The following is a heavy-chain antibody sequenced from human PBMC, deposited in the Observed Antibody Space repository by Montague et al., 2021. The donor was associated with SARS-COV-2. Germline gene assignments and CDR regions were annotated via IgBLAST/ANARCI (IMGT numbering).Heavy chain of an antibody. CDR3: ARRPSSGWSFDY. V-gene: IGHV4-59*08. CDR2: IYYSGST. Sequence: SETLSLTCTVSGGSLSSYYWSWIRQPPGKGLEWIGYIYYSGSTNYNPSLKSRVTISVDTSKNQFSLNLSSVTAADTAVYYCARRPSSGWSFDYWGQGTQVSVSS. J-gene: IGHJ4*02. D-gene: IGHD6-19*01. CDR1: GGSLSSYY.